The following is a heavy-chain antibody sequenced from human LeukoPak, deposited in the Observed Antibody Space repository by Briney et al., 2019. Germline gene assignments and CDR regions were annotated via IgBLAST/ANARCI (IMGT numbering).Heavy chain of an antibody. Sequence: QPGGSLRLSCVASGFTFSRYEMNWVRQAPGKGLEWVSYISSRGSTIYYADSVKGRFTISRDNAKNSLYLQMNSLRVEDTAVYYCVADVNWVHNNWFDPWGQGTLVTVSS. CDR3: VADVNWVHNNWFDP. CDR2: ISSRGSTI. J-gene: IGHJ5*02. D-gene: IGHD7-27*01. CDR1: GFTFSRYE. V-gene: IGHV3-48*03.